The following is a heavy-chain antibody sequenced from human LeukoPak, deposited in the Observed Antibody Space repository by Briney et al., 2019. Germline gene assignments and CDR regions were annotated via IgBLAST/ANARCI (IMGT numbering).Heavy chain of an antibody. CDR1: GYTFTGYY. CDR2: INPNSGGT. J-gene: IGHJ4*02. Sequence: ASVKVSCKASGYTFTGYYMHWVRQAPGQGLEWMGWINPNSGGTNYAQKFQGRVTMTRDTSISTAYMELSRLRSDDTAVYYCARDQPTTILYLFDYWGQGTLVTVSS. CDR3: ARDQPTTILYLFDY. D-gene: IGHD2-8*01. V-gene: IGHV1-2*02.